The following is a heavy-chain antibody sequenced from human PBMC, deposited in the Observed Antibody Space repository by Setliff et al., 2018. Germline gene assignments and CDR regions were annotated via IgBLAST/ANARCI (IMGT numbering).Heavy chain of an antibody. CDR1: GFTFSTYS. CDR3: ANHNPARRALNGTPLDN. D-gene: IGHD3-9*01. J-gene: IGHJ4*02. CDR2: ISGDSVYI. V-gene: IGHV3-23*01. Sequence: LRLSCAASGFTFSTYSMSWVRQAPGKGLQWVSAISGDSVYIYYADSVKGRFTISRDNSKNTLYLQMRSLRAEDTAIYYCANHNPARRALNGTPLDNWGQGTLVTVS.